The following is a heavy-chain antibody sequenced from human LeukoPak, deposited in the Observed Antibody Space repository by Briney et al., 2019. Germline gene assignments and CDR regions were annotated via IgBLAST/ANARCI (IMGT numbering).Heavy chain of an antibody. Sequence: GRCLSLSCGASGVTLSNCGVLGGRRAPSKELESVAVISYDGSNKYYAASVTGRFTISRDNSKNTLYLQMNSLRAEDTAVYYCTKDGDYGDPNFDYWGQGTLVTVSS. CDR3: TKDGDYGDPNFDY. CDR2: ISYDGSNK. V-gene: IGHV3-30*18. CDR1: GVTLSNCG. J-gene: IGHJ4*02. D-gene: IGHD4-17*01.